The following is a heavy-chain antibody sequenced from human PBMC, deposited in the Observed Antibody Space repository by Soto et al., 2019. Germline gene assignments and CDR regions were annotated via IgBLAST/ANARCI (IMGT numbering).Heavy chain of an antibody. CDR1: GFTFSSYW. J-gene: IGHJ6*02. V-gene: IGHV3-74*01. Sequence: RRLSCAASGFTFSSYWMHWVRQAPGKGLVWVSRINSDGSSTSYADSVKGRFTISRDNAKNTLYLQMNSLRAEDTAVYYCARDARPPSTAYYGMDVWGQGTTVTVSS. CDR2: INSDGSST. D-gene: IGHD1-26*01. CDR3: ARDARPPSTAYYGMDV.